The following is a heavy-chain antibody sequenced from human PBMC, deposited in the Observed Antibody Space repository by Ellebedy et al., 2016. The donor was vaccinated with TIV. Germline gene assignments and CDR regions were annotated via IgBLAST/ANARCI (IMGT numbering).Heavy chain of an antibody. V-gene: IGHV3-7*04. D-gene: IGHD5-24*01. CDR3: VRDTVAVPDGNTFDF. Sequence: GESLKISCAASGFSFSRYWTGSIRPPQGRALEWVAHIKYDEIESFYANSVKSRFTISRDNARNSSYMQMRSLRVEDTAMYDCVRDTVAVPDGNTFDFWGQGTMVSVS. CDR1: GFSFSRYW. CDR2: IKYDEIES. J-gene: IGHJ3*01.